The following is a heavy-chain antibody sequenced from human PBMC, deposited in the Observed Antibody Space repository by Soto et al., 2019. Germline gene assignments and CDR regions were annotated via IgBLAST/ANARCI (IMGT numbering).Heavy chain of an antibody. V-gene: IGHV3-9*01. D-gene: IGHD3-22*01. CDR2: ISWNSGSI. CDR1: GFTFDDYA. Sequence: EVQLVESGGGLVQPGRSLRLSCAASGFTFDDYAMHWVRQAPGKGLEWVSGISWNSGSIGYADSVKGRFTISRDNAKNSLYLQMNSLRAEDTALYYCAKDRFYDSSGLDAFDIWGQGTMVTVSS. CDR3: AKDRFYDSSGLDAFDI. J-gene: IGHJ3*02.